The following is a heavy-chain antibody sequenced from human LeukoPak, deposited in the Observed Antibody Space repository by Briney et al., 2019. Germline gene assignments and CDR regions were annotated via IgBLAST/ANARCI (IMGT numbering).Heavy chain of an antibody. V-gene: IGHV3-30-3*01. D-gene: IGHD3-22*01. Sequence: GGSLRLSCAASGFTFSSYAMHWVRQAPGKGLEWVAVISYDGSNKHYADSVKGRFTISRDNSKNTLYLQMNSLRAEDTAVYYCARDITMIVVVSPLGYWGQGTLVTVSS. J-gene: IGHJ4*02. CDR1: GFTFSSYA. CDR3: ARDITMIVVVSPLGY. CDR2: ISYDGSNK.